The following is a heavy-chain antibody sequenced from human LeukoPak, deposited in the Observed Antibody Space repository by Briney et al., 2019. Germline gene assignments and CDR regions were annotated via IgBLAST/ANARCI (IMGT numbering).Heavy chain of an antibody. CDR1: GGSISSYY. CDR3: AREPTYYDILTGYRHYYYYYYMDV. V-gene: IGHV4-4*07. D-gene: IGHD3-9*01. J-gene: IGHJ6*03. Sequence: SETLSLTSTVSGGSISSYYWSWIRQPAGKGLEWIGRIYTSGSTNYNPSLKSRVTMSVDTSKNQFSLKLSSVTAADTAVYYCAREPTYYDILTGYRHYYYYYYMDVWGKGTTVTVSS. CDR2: IYTSGST.